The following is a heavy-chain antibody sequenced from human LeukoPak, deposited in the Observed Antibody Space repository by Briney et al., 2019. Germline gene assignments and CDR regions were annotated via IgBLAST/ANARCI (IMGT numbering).Heavy chain of an antibody. V-gene: IGHV3-74*01. CDR1: GSTFSTYW. Sequence: GGSLRLSCAASGSTFSTYWMHWVRQGPGKGLVWVAGINGDESRTTYADSVRDRFTISRDNAKNTLYLQMNSLRAEDTAVYYCVRGQLERPFDFYYGMDVWGKGTTVTVSS. J-gene: IGHJ6*04. CDR3: VRGQLERPFDFYYGMDV. D-gene: IGHD1-1*01. CDR2: INGDESRT.